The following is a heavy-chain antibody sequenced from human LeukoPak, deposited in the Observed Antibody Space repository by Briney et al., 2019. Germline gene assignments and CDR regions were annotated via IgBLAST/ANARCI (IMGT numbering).Heavy chain of an antibody. D-gene: IGHD1-26*01. Sequence: GGSLRLSCAASGFTLSSYWMSWVRQAPGKGLEWVANIKEDGSEKYYVDSVKGRFTISRDNAKNSLYLHMNSLTAEDTARYYCXXXXXXGXPFDAFDIWGQGTMVSVSS. CDR3: XXXXXXGXPFDAFDI. CDR2: IKEDGSEK. J-gene: IGHJ3*02. V-gene: IGHV3-7*03. CDR1: GFTLSSYW.